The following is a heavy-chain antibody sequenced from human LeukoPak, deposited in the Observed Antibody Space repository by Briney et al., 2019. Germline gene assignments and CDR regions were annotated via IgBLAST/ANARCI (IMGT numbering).Heavy chain of an antibody. CDR1: GGSISSSSYY. CDR2: IYYGGST. Sequence: SETLSLTCTVSGGSISSSSYYWGWIRQPPGKGLEWIGSIYYGGSTYYNPSLKSRVTISTDSSKNQFSLKLTSVTAADTAVYYCVRHGIYWFDPWGQGTLVTVSS. CDR3: VRHGIYWFDP. V-gene: IGHV4-39*07. J-gene: IGHJ5*02. D-gene: IGHD2/OR15-2a*01.